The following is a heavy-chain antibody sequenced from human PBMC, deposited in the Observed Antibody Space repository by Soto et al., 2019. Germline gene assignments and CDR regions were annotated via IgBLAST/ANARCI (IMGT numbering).Heavy chain of an antibody. CDR2: INHSGST. CDR1: GGSFSGYS. V-gene: IGHV4-34*01. D-gene: IGHD1-1*01. CDR3: ARLDNTGRFQRFAF. J-gene: IGHJ1*01. Sequence: TLCLTCAVHGGSFSGYSGSWIRQPPGKGLEWIGEINHSGSTNYNPSLKSRVTISVDTSKNQFSLKLSSVTAADTAVYHCARLDNTGRFQRFAFWGPG.